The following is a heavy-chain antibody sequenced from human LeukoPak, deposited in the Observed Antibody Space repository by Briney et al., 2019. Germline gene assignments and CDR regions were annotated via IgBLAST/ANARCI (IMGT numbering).Heavy chain of an antibody. CDR1: GFTFRSSS. J-gene: IGHJ6*04. D-gene: IGHD3-10*02. Sequence: GGSLRLSCTGSGFTFRSSSMNWVRQAPGKGLEWVSSIIDSSAYKYYADSVRGRFTISRDNAKNSVYLQMNSLRAEDTAVYYCAELGITMIGGVWGKGTTVTISS. CDR3: AELGITMIGGV. CDR2: IIDSSAYK. V-gene: IGHV3-21*01.